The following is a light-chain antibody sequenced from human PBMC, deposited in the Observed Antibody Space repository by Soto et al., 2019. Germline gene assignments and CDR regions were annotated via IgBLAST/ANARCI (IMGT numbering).Light chain of an antibody. CDR1: SGSVSTSYY. CDR2: STN. CDR3: VLYMGSGIV. V-gene: IGLV8-61*01. J-gene: IGLJ1*01. Sequence: QAVVTQEPSFSVSPGGTVTLTCGLSSGSVSTSYYPSWYQQTPGQAPRTLIYSTNTRSSGVPDRFSGSILGNKAALTITGAQADDESDYYCVLYMGSGIVFRTGTKLTVL.